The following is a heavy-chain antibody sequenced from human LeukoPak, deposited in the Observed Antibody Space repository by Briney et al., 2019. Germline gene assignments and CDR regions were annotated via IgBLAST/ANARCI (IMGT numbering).Heavy chain of an antibody. J-gene: IGHJ6*02. CDR2: INPSGGST. Sequence: ASVKVSCKASGYTFTSYYMHWVRQAPGQGLEWMGIINPSGGSTTYAQKFQGRVTVTRDTSTSTVYMELSSLRSEDTAVYYCASYYGSGSYYNPDYYGMDVWGQGTTVTVSS. CDR3: ASYYGSGSYYNPDYYGMDV. V-gene: IGHV1-46*01. D-gene: IGHD3-10*01. CDR1: GYTFTSYY.